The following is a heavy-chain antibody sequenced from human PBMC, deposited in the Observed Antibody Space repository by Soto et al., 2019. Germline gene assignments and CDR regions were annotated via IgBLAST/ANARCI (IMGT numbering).Heavy chain of an antibody. CDR2: SRNKAQSYTT. CDR3: VRATKTRTTNFDY. CDR1: DFIFSDYY. J-gene: IGHJ4*02. Sequence: EVHLVESGGGLVQPGGCLRLSCVASDFIFSDYYIDWFRQAPGKGLEWVGRSRNKAQSYTTEYAASVTGRFTFSRDDSKNSIYLQMNSLTIEDTAVYYCVRATKTRTTNFDYWGQGTLVTVSS. V-gene: IGHV3-72*01.